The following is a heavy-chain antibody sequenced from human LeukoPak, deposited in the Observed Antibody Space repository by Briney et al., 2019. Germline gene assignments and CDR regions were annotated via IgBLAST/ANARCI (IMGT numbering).Heavy chain of an antibody. Sequence: PSQTLSLTCSVSGGSISSGSYYWSWIRQPAGKGLEWIGRIYTSGSTNYNPSLKSRVTISVDTSKNQFSLKLSSVTAADTAVYYCARDRASIAARRGYYYYMDVWGKGTTVTVSS. V-gene: IGHV4-61*02. J-gene: IGHJ6*03. CDR1: GGSISSGSYY. D-gene: IGHD6-6*01. CDR2: IYTSGST. CDR3: ARDRASIAARRGYYYYMDV.